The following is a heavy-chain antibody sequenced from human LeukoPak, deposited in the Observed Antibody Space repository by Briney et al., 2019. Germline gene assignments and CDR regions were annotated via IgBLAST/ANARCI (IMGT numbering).Heavy chain of an antibody. Sequence: GGSLRLSCVVSRVIFSGYWIHWVRQAPGKGLEWVASINKDGSDYYYVASVKGRFTISRDNAKDSLYLQMNILRADDTAVYYCARDLGASGSFDYWGQGTLVTVSS. D-gene: IGHD1-26*01. J-gene: IGHJ4*02. CDR3: ARDLGASGSFDY. CDR1: RVIFSGYW. CDR2: INKDGSDY. V-gene: IGHV3-7*04.